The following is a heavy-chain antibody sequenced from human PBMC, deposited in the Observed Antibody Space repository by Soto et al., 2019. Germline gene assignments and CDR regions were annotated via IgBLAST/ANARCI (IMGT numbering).Heavy chain of an antibody. D-gene: IGHD3-10*01. J-gene: IGHJ6*02. Sequence: SVKVSCKASGGTFSSYAISWVRQAPGQGLESMGGIIPIFGIANYAQKFQGRVTITADKSTSTAYMELSSLRSEDTAVYYCARTTLKLLWFGELWDYYYGMDVWGQGATVTVSS. CDR3: ARTTLKLLWFGELWDYYYGMDV. CDR1: GGTFSSYA. CDR2: IIPIFGIA. V-gene: IGHV1-69*10.